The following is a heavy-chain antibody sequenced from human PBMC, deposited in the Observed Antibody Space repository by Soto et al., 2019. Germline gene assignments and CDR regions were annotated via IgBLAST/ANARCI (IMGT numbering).Heavy chain of an antibody. J-gene: IGHJ4*02. V-gene: IGHV3-7*03. Sequence: EVQLVESGGGLVQPGGSLRLSCEASGFPLTNYWMSWVRQAPGKGLEWVANIKPDGGVKSYVDSVKGRFTISRDNAKKSLYLQMNSLRAEDTAMYYCARDVDRFCASTSRFGYFDHWGQGILVTVSS. CDR2: IKPDGGVK. CDR1: GFPLTNYW. CDR3: ARDVDRFCASTSRFGYFDH. D-gene: IGHD2-2*01.